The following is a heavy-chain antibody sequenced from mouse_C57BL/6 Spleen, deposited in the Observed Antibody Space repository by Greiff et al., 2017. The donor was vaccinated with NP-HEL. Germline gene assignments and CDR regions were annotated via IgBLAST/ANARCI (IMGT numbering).Heavy chain of an antibody. V-gene: IGHV3-6*01. Sequence: VQLKESGPGLVKPSQSLSLTCSVTGYSITSGYYWNWIRQFPGNKLEWMGYISYDGSNNYNPSLKNRISITRDTSKNQFFLKLNSVTTEDTATYYCARGGITTVVAGDYWGQGTTLTVSS. CDR2: ISYDGSN. CDR3: ARGGITTVVAGDY. D-gene: IGHD1-1*01. CDR1: GYSITSGYY. J-gene: IGHJ2*01.